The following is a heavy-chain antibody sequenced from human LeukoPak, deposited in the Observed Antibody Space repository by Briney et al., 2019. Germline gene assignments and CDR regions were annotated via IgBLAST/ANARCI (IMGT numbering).Heavy chain of an antibody. Sequence: GGSLRLSCAASGFTFDDYGMSWVRQAPGKGLEWVSAISGSGGSTYYADSVKGRFTISRDNSKNTLYLQMNSLRAEDTAVYYCAKDDAWGRYKDWGQGTLVTVSS. CDR1: GFTFDDYG. V-gene: IGHV3-23*01. D-gene: IGHD3-16*01. CDR2: ISGSGGST. J-gene: IGHJ1*01. CDR3: AKDDAWGRYKD.